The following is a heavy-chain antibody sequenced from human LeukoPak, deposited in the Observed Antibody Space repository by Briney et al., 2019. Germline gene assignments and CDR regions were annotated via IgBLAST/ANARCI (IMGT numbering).Heavy chain of an antibody. CDR1: GFTVNNNY. Sequence: GGSLRLSCGASGFTVNNNYMTWVRQAPGKGLEWVSVIYTGGATYYADSVKGRFTISRDNSKNTLYLQMSSLRAEDTAVYYCVKSIAAAGTVDYWGQGTLVTVSS. V-gene: IGHV3-66*01. D-gene: IGHD6-13*01. CDR2: IYTGGAT. CDR3: VKSIAAAGTVDY. J-gene: IGHJ4*02.